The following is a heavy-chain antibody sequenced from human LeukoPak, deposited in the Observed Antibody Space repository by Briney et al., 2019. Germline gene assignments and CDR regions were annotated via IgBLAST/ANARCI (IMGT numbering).Heavy chain of an antibody. J-gene: IGHJ5*02. D-gene: IGHD2-15*01. CDR1: GDSIRSYY. CDR3: AKDDLITGGKNWFDL. CDR2: IQASGST. V-gene: IGHV4-4*07. Sequence: SETLSLTCTVSGDSIRSYYWNWIRQPAGKGLEWLGRIQASGSTNDNPSLKSRIIMSIDTSKNQSSLKLTSVTAADTAVYYCAKDDLITGGKNWFDLWGQGTLVTVSS.